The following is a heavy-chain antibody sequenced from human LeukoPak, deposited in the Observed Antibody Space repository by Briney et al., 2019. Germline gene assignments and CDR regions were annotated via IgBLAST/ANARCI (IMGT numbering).Heavy chain of an antibody. J-gene: IGHJ6*03. Sequence: GGSLRLSCAASGFTFDDYAMHWVRQAPGKGLEWVSLISGDGGSTYYADSVKGRFTISRDNAKNSLYLQMNSLRAEDMALYYCAKGAADSHYYYYYYMDVWGKGTTVTVSS. D-gene: IGHD6-13*01. CDR1: GFTFDDYA. V-gene: IGHV3-43*02. CDR3: AKGAADSHYYYYYYMDV. CDR2: ISGDGGST.